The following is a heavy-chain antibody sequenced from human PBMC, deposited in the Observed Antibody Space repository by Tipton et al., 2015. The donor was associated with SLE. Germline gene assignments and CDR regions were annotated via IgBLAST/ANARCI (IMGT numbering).Heavy chain of an antibody. CDR2: IYTSGST. D-gene: IGHD5-12*01. Sequence: TLSLTCTVSGGSISSSTYYWSWIRQPPGKGLEWIGYIYTSGSTNYNPSLKSRATISVDTSKNQFSLKLSSVTAADTAVYFCARLRGFGFCWYFDLWGRGTLVTVSS. V-gene: IGHV4-61*09. J-gene: IGHJ2*01. CDR3: ARLRGFGFCWYFDL. CDR1: GGSISSSTYY.